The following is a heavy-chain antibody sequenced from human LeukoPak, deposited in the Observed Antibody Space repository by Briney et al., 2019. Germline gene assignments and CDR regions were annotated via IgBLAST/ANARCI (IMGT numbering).Heavy chain of an antibody. D-gene: IGHD6-19*01. CDR1: GGSFSSYY. CDR2: IYYSGSS. CDR3: AKPQWLGGDAFDI. V-gene: IGHV4-59*08. J-gene: IGHJ3*02. Sequence: TSGTLSLTCTVSGGSFSSYYWSWIRQPPGKGLEWIGYIYYSGSSNYNPSLKSRVTISVDTSKNQFSLKLSSVTAADTAVYYCAKPQWLGGDAFDIWGQGTMVTVSS.